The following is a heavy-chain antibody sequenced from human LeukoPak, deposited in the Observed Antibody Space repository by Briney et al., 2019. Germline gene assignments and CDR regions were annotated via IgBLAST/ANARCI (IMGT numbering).Heavy chain of an antibody. V-gene: IGHV4-59*01. CDR3: ARHYFEITDSSSFDY. D-gene: IGHD3-9*01. CDR1: GGSISNYY. Sequence: SETLSLTCTVSGGSISNYYWSWIRQPPGKGLEWISYIYNTGSTNCNPSLKRRVTISVDTSKNKFSLKLTSVTAADTAVYYCARHYFEITDSSSFDYWGQGTLVTVSS. CDR2: IYNTGST. J-gene: IGHJ4*02.